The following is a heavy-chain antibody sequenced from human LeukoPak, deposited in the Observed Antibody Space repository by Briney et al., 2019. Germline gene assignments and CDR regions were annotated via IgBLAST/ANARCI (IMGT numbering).Heavy chain of an antibody. J-gene: IGHJ6*03. CDR3: ARDHWYSSGSLPYYYYYMDV. CDR1: GGSISSYY. V-gene: IGHV4-59*01. D-gene: IGHD6-19*01. Sequence: SETLPLTCTVSGGSISSYYWSWIRQPPGKGLEWIGYIYYSGSTNYNPSLKSRVTISVDTSKNQFSLKLSSVTAADTAVYYCARDHWYSSGSLPYYYYYMDVWGKGTTVTVSS. CDR2: IYYSGST.